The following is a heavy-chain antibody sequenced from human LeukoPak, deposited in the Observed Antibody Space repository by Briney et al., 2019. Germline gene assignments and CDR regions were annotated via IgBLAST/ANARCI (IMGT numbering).Heavy chain of an antibody. V-gene: IGHV3-23*01. CDR1: GFTFSSYA. Sequence: GGSLRLSCAGSGFTFSSYAMSWVRQAPGKGMKWVSAISGSGGSTYYAVSVKGRFTVSRDNSKNTLYLQMNSLRAEDTAVYYCAKALVVVAAGYWGQGTLVTVSS. CDR2: ISGSGGST. CDR3: AKALVVVAAGY. J-gene: IGHJ4*02. D-gene: IGHD2-15*01.